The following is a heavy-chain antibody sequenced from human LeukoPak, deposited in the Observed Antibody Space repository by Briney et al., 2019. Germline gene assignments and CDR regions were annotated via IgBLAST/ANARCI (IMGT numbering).Heavy chain of an antibody. Sequence: ASVKVSCKASGYTFTTYDINWVRQATGQGLEWMGWMNPNSGNTGYAQKFQGRVTMTRNSSITTAYMELSSLRSEDTAVYYCARRHGRCSDGSCYYPDYWGQGTLVTVSS. D-gene: IGHD2-15*01. CDR1: GYTFTTYD. CDR3: ARRHGRCSDGSCYYPDY. CDR2: MNPNSGNT. J-gene: IGHJ4*02. V-gene: IGHV1-8*01.